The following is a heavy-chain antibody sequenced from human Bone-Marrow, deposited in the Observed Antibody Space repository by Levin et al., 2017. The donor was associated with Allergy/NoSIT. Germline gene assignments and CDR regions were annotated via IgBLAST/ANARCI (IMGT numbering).Heavy chain of an antibody. V-gene: IGHV4-4*02. J-gene: IGHJ4*02. CDR1: GGPITVRSW. Sequence: TLSLTCDVSGGPITVRSWWNWVRQSPGKGLEWIGEIYHSGVTSYNPSLKSRVTLSVDKPKSQLSLKMTSVTAADTAVYYCAREADYYGSGYAYWGPGALVIVSS. CDR2: IYHSGVT. CDR3: AREADYYGSGYAY. D-gene: IGHD3-10*01.